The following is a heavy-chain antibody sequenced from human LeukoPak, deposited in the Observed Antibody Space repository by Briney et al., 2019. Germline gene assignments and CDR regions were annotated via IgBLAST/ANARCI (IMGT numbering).Heavy chain of an antibody. CDR1: GFTLSGYW. D-gene: IGHD7-27*01. CDR3: AAWGKYNY. J-gene: IGHJ4*02. CDR2: INLGGSAK. Sequence: GGSLRLSCAASGFTLSGYWMNWVRQAPGKGLEWVANINLGGSAKLYVDSVKGRFTISRDNAKNSLDLQMNSLKVEDTAVYYCAAWGKYNYWGQGTLVT. V-gene: IGHV3-7*01.